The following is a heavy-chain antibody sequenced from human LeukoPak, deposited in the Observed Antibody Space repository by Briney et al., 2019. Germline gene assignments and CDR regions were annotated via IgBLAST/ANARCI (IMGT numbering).Heavy chain of an antibody. D-gene: IGHD1-1*01. Sequence: SETLSLTCTVSGVSISSYYWSWIRQPPGKGLEWIGYIYYSGSTNHNPSLKSRVTMSIDTSKNQFSLTLSSVTAADTAVYYCAREGTSGTHLNWFDPWGQGTLVTVSS. J-gene: IGHJ5*02. V-gene: IGHV4-59*01. CDR3: AREGTSGTHLNWFDP. CDR2: IYYSGST. CDR1: GVSISSYY.